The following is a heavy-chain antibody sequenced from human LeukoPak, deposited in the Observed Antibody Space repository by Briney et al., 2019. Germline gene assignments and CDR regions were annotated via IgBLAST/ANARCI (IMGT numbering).Heavy chain of an antibody. CDR1: GFTFSSYG. D-gene: IGHD6-19*01. V-gene: IGHV3-33*01. CDR3: ARGYSSGWNPRY. Sequence: PGGSLRLSCAASGFTFSSYGMHWVRQAPGKGLEWVAVIWYDGSNKYYADSVKGRFTISRDNSKNTLYLQMNSLRAEDTAVYYCARGYSSGWNPRYWGQGTLVTVSS. J-gene: IGHJ4*02. CDR2: IWYDGSNK.